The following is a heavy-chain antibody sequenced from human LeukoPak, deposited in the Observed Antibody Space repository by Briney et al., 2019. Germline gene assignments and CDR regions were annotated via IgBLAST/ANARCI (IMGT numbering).Heavy chain of an antibody. V-gene: IGHV4-31*03. D-gene: IGHD3-3*01. CDR1: GGSISSGGYY. CDR2: IYYSGST. CDR3: ARWADFWSGPPARGYYYMDV. Sequence: SQTLSLTCTVSGGSISSGGYYWSWIRQHPGKGLEWIGYIYYSGSTYYNPSLKSRVTISVDTSKNQFSLKLSSVTAADTVVYYCARWADFWSGPPARGYYYMDVWGKGTTVTVSS. J-gene: IGHJ6*03.